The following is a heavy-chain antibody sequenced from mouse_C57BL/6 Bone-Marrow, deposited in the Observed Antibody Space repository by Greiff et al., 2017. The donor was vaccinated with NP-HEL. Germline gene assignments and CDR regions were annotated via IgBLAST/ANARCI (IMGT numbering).Heavy chain of an antibody. CDR3: AKRAYDYGGFAY. D-gene: IGHD2-4*01. J-gene: IGHJ3*01. CDR1: GFSLTSYG. CDR2: IWGGGST. V-gene: IGHV2-9*01. Sequence: VKLQESGPGLVAPSQSLSITCTVSGFSLTSYGVDWVRQPPGQGLEWLGVIWGGGSTNYNSALMSRLSISKDNSKSQVFLKMISLQTDDAAMYYCAKRAYDYGGFAYWGQGTLVTVSA.